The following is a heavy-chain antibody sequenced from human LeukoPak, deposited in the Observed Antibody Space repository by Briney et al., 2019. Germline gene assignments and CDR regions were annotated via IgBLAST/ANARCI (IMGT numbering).Heavy chain of an antibody. Sequence: PGGSLRLSCAASGFTFSDYYMSWIRQAPGKGLEWVSYISSSGSTIYYADSVKGRFTISRDNAKNSLYLQMNSLRAEDTAVYYCARERPWGFLIAVAPFDYWGQGTLVTVSS. J-gene: IGHJ4*02. CDR1: GFTFSDYY. CDR2: ISSSGSTI. D-gene: IGHD6-19*01. V-gene: IGHV3-11*01. CDR3: ARERPWGFLIAVAPFDY.